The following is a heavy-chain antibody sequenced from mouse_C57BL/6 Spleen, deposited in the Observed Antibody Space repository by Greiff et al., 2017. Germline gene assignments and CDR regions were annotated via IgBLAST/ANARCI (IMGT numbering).Heavy chain of an antibody. V-gene: IGHV1-11*01. Sequence: QVQLQQSGAELARPGASVTLSCKASGYTFTDHIMNWVNKRPGQGLEWIGRIYPVSGETNYNQKFMGKATFSVDRSSSTVYMVLNSQTSEDPAVYDCGRSERRGYNYYAMDYWGQGTSVTVSS. CDR2: IYPVSGET. D-gene: IGHD1-3*01. J-gene: IGHJ4*01. CDR3: GRSERRGYNYYAMDY. CDR1: GYTFTDHI.